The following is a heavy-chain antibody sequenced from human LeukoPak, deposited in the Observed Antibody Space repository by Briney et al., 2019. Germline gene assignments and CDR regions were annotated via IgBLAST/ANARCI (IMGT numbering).Heavy chain of an antibody. Sequence: ASVKVSRKASGGTFSSYAISWVRQAPGQGLEWTGRIIPIFGTANYAQKFQGRVTITTDESTSTAYMELSSLRSEDTAVYYCAQDYYDSEYWGQGTLVTVSS. J-gene: IGHJ4*02. CDR2: IIPIFGTA. CDR3: AQDYYDSEY. CDR1: GGTFSSYA. V-gene: IGHV1-69*05. D-gene: IGHD3-22*01.